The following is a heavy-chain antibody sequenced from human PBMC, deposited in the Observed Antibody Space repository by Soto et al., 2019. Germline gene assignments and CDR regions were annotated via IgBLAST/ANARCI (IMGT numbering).Heavy chain of an antibody. CDR3: ARRRGYCSGGSCYRVPNNWFDP. CDR1: GGSISSSSYY. D-gene: IGHD2-15*01. Sequence: PSETLSLTCTVSGGSISSSSYYWGWIRQPPGKGLEWIGSIYYSGSTYYNPSLKSRVTISVDTSKNQFSLKLSSVTAADTAVYYCARRRGYCSGGSCYRVPNNWFDPWGQGTLVTVAS. J-gene: IGHJ5*02. V-gene: IGHV4-39*01. CDR2: IYYSGST.